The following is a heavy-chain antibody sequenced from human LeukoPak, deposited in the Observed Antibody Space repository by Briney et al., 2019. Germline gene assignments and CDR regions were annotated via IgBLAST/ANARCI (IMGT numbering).Heavy chain of an antibody. CDR3: ARVGIWSGSLDAFDI. CDR1: GGSISSYY. CDR2: IYYSGST. V-gene: IGHV4-59*01. J-gene: IGHJ3*02. D-gene: IGHD3-3*01. Sequence: SETLSLTCTVSGGSISSYYWSWIRQPPGKGLEWIGYIYYSGSTNYNPSLKSRVTISVDTSKNQFSLKLSSVTAADTAVYYCARVGIWSGSLDAFDIWAKGQWSPSLQ.